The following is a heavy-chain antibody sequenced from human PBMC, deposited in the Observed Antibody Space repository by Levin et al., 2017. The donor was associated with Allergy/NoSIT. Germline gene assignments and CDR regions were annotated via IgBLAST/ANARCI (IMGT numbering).Heavy chain of an antibody. V-gene: IGHV4-59*08. CDR3: ARHHRERYYYDGMAV. J-gene: IGHJ6*02. D-gene: IGHD1-26*01. CDR2: IYYTETT. CDR1: GGSISPYY. Sequence: SETLSLTCTVSGGSISPYYWSWVRQPPGKGLEWIGYIYYTETTNYNPSLKSRVTISLDTSSNQFSLKLNSVTATDTAVYYCARHHRERYYYDGMAVWGQGTTVTVSS.